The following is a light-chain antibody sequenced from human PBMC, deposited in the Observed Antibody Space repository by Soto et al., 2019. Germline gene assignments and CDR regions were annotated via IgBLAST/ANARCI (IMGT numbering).Light chain of an antibody. V-gene: IGKV3-20*01. CDR3: HHYDNSPPFP. Sequence: EIVLTQSPGTLSLSPGERAILSCRASQSINNRYLAWYQQMPGRAPRLLIHGASSRAAGIPDRFSGSGSGTDFTLTINRLEPEDFSVYYCHHYDNSPPFPFGPGTTVHI. CDR2: GAS. CDR1: QSINNRY. J-gene: IGKJ3*01.